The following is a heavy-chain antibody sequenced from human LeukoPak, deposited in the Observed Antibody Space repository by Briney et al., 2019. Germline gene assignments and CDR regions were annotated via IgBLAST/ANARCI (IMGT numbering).Heavy chain of an antibody. D-gene: IGHD3-10*01. CDR1: GFTFSSHW. CDR3: ARDGYVSGSHDY. CDR2: IKQGGSEK. Sequence: GGSLRLSCAASGFTFSSHWMTWVRQAPGKGLEWVANIKQGGSEKYYVDSVKGRFTISRDNAENSLYLQMNSLRAEDTAVYYCARDGYVSGSHDYWGQGTLVTVSS. J-gene: IGHJ4*02. V-gene: IGHV3-7*01.